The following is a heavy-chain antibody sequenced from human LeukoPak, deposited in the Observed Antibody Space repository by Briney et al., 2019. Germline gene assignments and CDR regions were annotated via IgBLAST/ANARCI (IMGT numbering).Heavy chain of an antibody. CDR3: ARGRPLNWFDP. J-gene: IGHJ5*02. CDR2: IYHSGST. Sequence: SQTLSLTCAVTGGTISSGGYSWSWIRQPPGKGLEWIGYIYHSGSTYYNPSLKSRVTISVDRSKNHFSLRLSSVTAADTAVYYCARGRPLNWFDPWGQGTLVTVSS. CDR1: GGTISSGGYS. V-gene: IGHV4-30-2*01.